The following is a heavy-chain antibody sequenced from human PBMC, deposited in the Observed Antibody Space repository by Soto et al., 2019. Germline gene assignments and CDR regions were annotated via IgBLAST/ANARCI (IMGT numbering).Heavy chain of an antibody. D-gene: IGHD2-2*03. CDR3: ANDPGYCSSTSCSVPDSYYYYGMDV. CDR1: GGTFSSYA. V-gene: IGHV1-69*13. Sequence: EASVKVSCKASGGTFSSYAISWVRQAPGQGLEWMGGIIPIFGTANYAQKFQGRVTITADESTSTAYMELSSLRSEDTAVYYCANDPGYCSSTSCSVPDSYYYYGMDVWGQGTTVTVSS. J-gene: IGHJ6*02. CDR2: IIPIFGTA.